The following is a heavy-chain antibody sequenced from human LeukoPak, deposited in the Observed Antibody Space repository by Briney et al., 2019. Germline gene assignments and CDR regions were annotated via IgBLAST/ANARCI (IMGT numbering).Heavy chain of an antibody. CDR1: GFTFSGYW. CDR3: ARDRGSGWERAFDI. CDR2: INGGGSNT. J-gene: IGHJ3*02. Sequence: GRSLRLSCAASGFTFSGYWIHWVRQAPGKGLVWVSRINGGGSNTNYADSVEGRFTISRDNAKNTLYLQMNSLRAEDTAVYYCARDRGSGWERAFDIWGRGTMVTVSS. V-gene: IGHV3-74*01. D-gene: IGHD6-19*01.